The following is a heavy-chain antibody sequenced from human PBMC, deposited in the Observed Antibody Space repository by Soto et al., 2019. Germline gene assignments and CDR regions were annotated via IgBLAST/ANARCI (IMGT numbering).Heavy chain of an antibody. CDR2: IYPDDSDI. CDR3: ARLKGNYYYYGMDV. Sequence: GESLKISCKGSGYTFTTYWIGWVRQMPGKGLECMGIIYPDDSDIKYSPSFQGQVTISADKSISTAYLQWSSLKASDTAMYYCARLKGNYYYYGMDVWGQGTTVTVSS. CDR1: GYTFTTYW. V-gene: IGHV5-51*01. J-gene: IGHJ6*02. D-gene: IGHD6-13*01.